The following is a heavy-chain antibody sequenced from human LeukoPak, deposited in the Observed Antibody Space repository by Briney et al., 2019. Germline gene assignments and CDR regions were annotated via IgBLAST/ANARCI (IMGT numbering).Heavy chain of an antibody. CDR1: GGSISNYY. J-gene: IGHJ4*02. CDR2: IYYSGGT. CDR3: ARLWDSSSSLDY. D-gene: IGHD6-6*01. Sequence: SETLSLTCTVSGGSISNYYWNWIRQPPGKGLGLEWIGYIYYSGGTNYNPSLKSRVTISIDTSKNQVSLKLSSVTAADTAVYYCARLWDSSSSLDYWGQGTLVTVSS. V-gene: IGHV4-59*08.